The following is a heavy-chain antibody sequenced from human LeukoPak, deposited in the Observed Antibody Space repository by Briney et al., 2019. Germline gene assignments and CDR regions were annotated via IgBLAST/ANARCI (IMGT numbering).Heavy chain of an antibody. D-gene: IGHD2-2*01. CDR1: GGSISSYY. CDR3: ARLVCSSTSCYYYYYCGMDV. V-gene: IGHV4-59*08. Sequence: PSETLSLTCTVSGGSISSYYWSWIRQPPGKGLEWIGYIYYSGSTNYNPSLKSRVTISVDTSKNQFSLKLSSVTAADTAVYYCARLVCSSTSCYYYYYCGMDVWGQGTTVTVSS. J-gene: IGHJ6*02. CDR2: IYYSGST.